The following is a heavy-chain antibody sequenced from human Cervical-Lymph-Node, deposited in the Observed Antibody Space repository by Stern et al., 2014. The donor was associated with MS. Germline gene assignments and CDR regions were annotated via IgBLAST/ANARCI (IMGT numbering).Heavy chain of an antibody. CDR1: GFILRNYA. J-gene: IGHJ4*02. V-gene: IGHV3-30*04. D-gene: IGHD1-26*01. CDR2: ISFDGRDK. CDR3: AKGGSGSYLD. Sequence: DQLVESGGGVVQPGRSLRLSCAASGFILRNYAAHWVGQPPGQGLEWVAIISFDGRDKYYTDSVKGRFTVSRDNSKNRLYLEMNSLRLEDTAVYYCAKGGSGSYLDWGQGSLVTVSS.